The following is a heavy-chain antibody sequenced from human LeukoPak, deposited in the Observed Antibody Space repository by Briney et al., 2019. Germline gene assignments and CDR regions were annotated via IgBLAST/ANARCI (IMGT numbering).Heavy chain of an antibody. D-gene: IGHD3-3*01. V-gene: IGHV4-59*01. Sequence: SETLSLTCTVSGGSISSNYWSWIRLPPGKGLEWIGYIYYSGSTNYNPSLKSRVTISVDTSKNQFSLKLSSVTAADTAVYYCARQYDSDYFDYWGQGTLVTVSS. CDR2: IYYSGST. CDR1: GGSISSNY. J-gene: IGHJ4*02. CDR3: ARQYDSDYFDY.